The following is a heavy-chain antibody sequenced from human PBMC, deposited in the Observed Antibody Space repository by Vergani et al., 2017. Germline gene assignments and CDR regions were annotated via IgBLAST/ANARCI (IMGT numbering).Heavy chain of an antibody. CDR2: VVQLGIL. CDR3: VGDFHSRGPFDV. Sequence: QVQLQESGPGLLRPSETLSLTCRVSGVSITGGNYWGWVRQSPVSGLEWLGSVVQLGILYYNPSLRSRVTISMDANNHFSLKLTSVTAADTAVYYCVGDFHSRGPFDVWGQGSLVTVAS. D-gene: IGHD3/OR15-3a*01. V-gene: IGHV4-38-2*02. J-gene: IGHJ4*02. CDR1: GVSITGGNY.